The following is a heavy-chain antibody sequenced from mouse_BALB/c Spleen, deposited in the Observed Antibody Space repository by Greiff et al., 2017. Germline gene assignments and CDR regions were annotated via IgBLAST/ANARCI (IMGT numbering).Heavy chain of an antibody. Sequence: VKLQESGAELVKPGASVKLSCKASGYTFTSYWMHWVKQRPGQGLEWIGEINPSNGRTNYNEKFKSKATLTVDKSSSTAYMQLSSLTSEDSAVYYCARKGGYYDYWGQGTTLTVSS. CDR2: INPSNGRT. D-gene: IGHD2-3*01. CDR3: ARKGGYYDY. V-gene: IGHV1S81*02. CDR1: GYTFTSYW. J-gene: IGHJ2*01.